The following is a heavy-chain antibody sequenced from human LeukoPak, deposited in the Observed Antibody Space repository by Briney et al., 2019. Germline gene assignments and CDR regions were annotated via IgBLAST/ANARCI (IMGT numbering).Heavy chain of an antibody. J-gene: IGHJ4*02. V-gene: IGHV3-7*01. CDR1: GFSFSTNW. CDR2: LNEDGTVK. D-gene: IGHD5-24*01. Sequence: GGSLRLSCAASGFSFSTNWMHWVRQTPGKRLEWVAELNEDGTVKYYVDSVKGRFTVSRDNAKNSVYLQMNSLRVEDTALYYCARDASRGFDSWGQGTLVTVSS. CDR3: ARDASRGFDS.